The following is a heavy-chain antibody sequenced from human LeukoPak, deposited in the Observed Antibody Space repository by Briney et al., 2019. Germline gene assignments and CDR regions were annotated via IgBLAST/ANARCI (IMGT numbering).Heavy chain of an antibody. Sequence: ASVKVSCKASGGTFSSYAISWVRQAPGQGLEWMGGIIPIFGTANYAQKFQGRVTITADESTSTAYMELSSLRSEDTAVYYCARGNIRKKEYYYDSSGLLYYYYYYMDVWGKGTTLTVSS. D-gene: IGHD3-22*01. CDR3: ARGNIRKKEYYYDSSGLLYYYYYYMDV. J-gene: IGHJ6*03. V-gene: IGHV1-69*01. CDR2: IIPIFGTA. CDR1: GGTFSSYA.